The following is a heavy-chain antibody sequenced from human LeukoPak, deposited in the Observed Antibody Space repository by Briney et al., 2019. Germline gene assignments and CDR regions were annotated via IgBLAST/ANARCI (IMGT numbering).Heavy chain of an antibody. Sequence: GRSLRLSCAATVLSHITYAMHGLCQAPAKGLEGVALIWHDASHTFYTDSVKGRFTISRDNSKNTVYLQMNSLGGEDTAVYYCAREIFGSGSYPDYWGQGTLVTVSS. CDR2: IWHDASHT. CDR1: VLSHITYA. V-gene: IGHV3-33*01. J-gene: IGHJ4*02. D-gene: IGHD3-10*01. CDR3: AREIFGSGSYPDY.